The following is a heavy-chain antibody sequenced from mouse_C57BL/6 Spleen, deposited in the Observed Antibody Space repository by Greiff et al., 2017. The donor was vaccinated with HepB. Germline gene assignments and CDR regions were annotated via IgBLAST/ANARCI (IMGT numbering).Heavy chain of an antibody. J-gene: IGHJ4*01. CDR2: IYPGSGST. V-gene: IGHV1-55*01. CDR1: GYTFTSYW. CDR3: ARSMRYYGSSFYAMDY. Sequence: QVQLQQPGAELVKPGASVKMSCKASGYTFTSYWMTWVKQRSGQGLEWIGDIYPGSGSTNYNEKFKSKATLTVDTSSSTAYMQLSSLTSEDSAVYYCARSMRYYGSSFYAMDYWGQGTSVTVSS. D-gene: IGHD1-1*01.